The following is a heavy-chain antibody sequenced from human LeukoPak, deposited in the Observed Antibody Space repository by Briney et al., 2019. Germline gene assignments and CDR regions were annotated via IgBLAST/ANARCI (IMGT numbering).Heavy chain of an antibody. V-gene: IGHV1-24*01. Sequence: GASVKVSCKVSGYSLIELSLHWVRQAPGKRLEWMGGSDPEDGEKIYAQKFQGRVTMTKDTSTDTAYMELRSLRSEDTAVYFCARVGVTAATADYWGQGTLVTVSS. CDR1: GYSLIELS. J-gene: IGHJ4*02. D-gene: IGHD6-25*01. CDR2: SDPEDGEK. CDR3: ARVGVTAATADY.